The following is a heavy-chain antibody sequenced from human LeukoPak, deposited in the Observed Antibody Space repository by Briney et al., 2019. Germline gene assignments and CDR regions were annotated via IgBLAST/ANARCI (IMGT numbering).Heavy chain of an antibody. D-gene: IGHD2-2*01. CDR1: GYTLTELS. V-gene: IGHV1-24*01. J-gene: IGHJ4*02. CDR3: ARALRYCSSTSCQYYFDY. CDR2: FDPEDNET. Sequence: ASVKVSCKVSGYTLTELSMHWVRQAPGKGLEWMGGFDPEDNETIYAQKFQGRVTITRNTSISTAYMELSSLRSEDTAVYYCARALRYCSSTSCQYYFDYWGQGTLVTVSS.